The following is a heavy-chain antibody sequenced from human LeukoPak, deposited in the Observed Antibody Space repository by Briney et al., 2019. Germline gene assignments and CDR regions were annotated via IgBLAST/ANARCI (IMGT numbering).Heavy chain of an antibody. J-gene: IGHJ4*02. CDR3: AREGGRTVAGTFDN. CDR1: GFTFRSSG. D-gene: IGHD6-19*01. CDR2: IQYHGRDK. Sequence: GGSLRLSCAASGFTFRSSGMHWVRQAPGKGLEWVAFIQYHGRDKYYADSVKGRFTISGDNSKNTLYMEVNSLRAEDTAVYYCAREGGRTVAGTFDNWGQGTLVTVSA. V-gene: IGHV3-30*02.